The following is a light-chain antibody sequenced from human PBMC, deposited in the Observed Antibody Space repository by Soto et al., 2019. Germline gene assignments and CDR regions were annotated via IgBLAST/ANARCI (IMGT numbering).Light chain of an antibody. CDR2: DTA. V-gene: IGLV1-40*01. Sequence: QSVLTQPPSVSGAPGQSVTISCIGSRSNIGAGYDVHWYQQLPGVAPKLLIFDTANRPSGVPGRFSGSKSGASASLAITGLLPEDEADFFCQSFDTNLNAVVFGGGTKLT. CDR3: QSFDTNLNAVV. CDR1: RSNIGAGYD. J-gene: IGLJ2*01.